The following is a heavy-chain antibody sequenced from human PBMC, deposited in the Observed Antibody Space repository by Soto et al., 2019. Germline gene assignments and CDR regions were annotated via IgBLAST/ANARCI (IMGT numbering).Heavy chain of an antibody. V-gene: IGHV4-59*11. D-gene: IGHD1-26*01. CDR3: ARCIVGAGRNWFDP. Sequence: QVQLQESGPGLVKPSETLSLTCTVSGASISSHYWSWIRQPPGKGLEWIGYIYHSGNTNYNPSLKSRVTISVDTSKNQFSLKLSSVTAAGTAVYYCARCIVGAGRNWFDPWGQGTLVTVSS. J-gene: IGHJ5*02. CDR1: GASISSHY. CDR2: IYHSGNT.